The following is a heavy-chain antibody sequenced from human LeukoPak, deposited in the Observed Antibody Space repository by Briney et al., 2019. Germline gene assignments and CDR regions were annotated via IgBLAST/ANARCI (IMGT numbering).Heavy chain of an antibody. CDR2: IKEDGSEK. CDR3: ASGRQLGY. CDR1: GFTFSDHY. V-gene: IGHV3-7*01. D-gene: IGHD6-13*01. Sequence: GGSLRLSCAASGFTFSDHYMSWIRQAPGKGLEWVANIKEDGSEKYYVDSVKGRFTISRDNARNSLYLQMNSLRAEDTAVYYCASGRQLGYWGQGTLVTVSS. J-gene: IGHJ4*02.